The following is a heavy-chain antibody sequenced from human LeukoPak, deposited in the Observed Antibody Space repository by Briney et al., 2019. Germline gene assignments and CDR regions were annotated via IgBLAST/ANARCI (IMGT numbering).Heavy chain of an antibody. D-gene: IGHD1-1*01. Sequence: GGSLRLSGGASGLTLIDYYMSWIRQAPGKGLEWVSYISTTGSYINDADSVKGRFTISRDNAKNSLYLQLNSLRVEDTAVYYWARPSAAWTSHWYSELWGRGTLVTVSS. CDR3: ARPSAAWTSHWYSEL. J-gene: IGHJ2*01. CDR1: GLTLIDYY. V-gene: IGHV3-11*03. CDR2: ISTTGSYI.